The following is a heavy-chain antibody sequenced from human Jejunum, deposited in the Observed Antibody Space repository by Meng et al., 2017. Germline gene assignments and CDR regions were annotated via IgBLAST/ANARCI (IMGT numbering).Heavy chain of an antibody. D-gene: IGHD1-1*01. CDR2: TYYRSKWYN. Sequence: QVQLQQSGPGLVKASQILPRTCAISGDSVSSNSAAWNWIRQSPSRGLEWLGRTYYRSKWYNQYAVHVRSRITINPDTSKNQFSLHLDSVTPEDTAVYYCASWRYDHWGQGTLVTVSS. V-gene: IGHV6-1*01. J-gene: IGHJ4*02. CDR1: GDSVSSNSAA. CDR3: ASWRYDH.